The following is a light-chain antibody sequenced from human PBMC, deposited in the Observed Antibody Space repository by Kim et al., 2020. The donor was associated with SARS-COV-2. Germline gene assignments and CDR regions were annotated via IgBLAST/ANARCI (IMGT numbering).Light chain of an antibody. CDR1: QGISNY. CDR2: AAS. Sequence: ASVGDRVTITCRASQGISNYLAWYQQKPGKVPKRLIYAASTLQSGVPSRFSGSGSGTDFTLTISSLQPKDVATYYCQKHNSAPWTFGQGTKVDIK. J-gene: IGKJ1*01. V-gene: IGKV1-27*01. CDR3: QKHNSAPWT.